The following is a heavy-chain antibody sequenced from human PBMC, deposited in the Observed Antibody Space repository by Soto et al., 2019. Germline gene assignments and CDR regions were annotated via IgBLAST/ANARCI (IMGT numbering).Heavy chain of an antibody. V-gene: IGHV3-30*18. CDR2: ISYDGSNK. D-gene: IGHD6-13*01. CDR1: GFTFSSYG. CDR3: AKDRWIAAAGTDY. Sequence: QVQLVESGGGVVQPGRSLRLSCAASGFTFSSYGMHWVRQAPGKGLEWVAVISYDGSNKYYADSVKGRFTISRDNSKNTLYLQMNSLRAEDTAVYYCAKDRWIAAAGTDYWGQGTLVTVSS. J-gene: IGHJ4*02.